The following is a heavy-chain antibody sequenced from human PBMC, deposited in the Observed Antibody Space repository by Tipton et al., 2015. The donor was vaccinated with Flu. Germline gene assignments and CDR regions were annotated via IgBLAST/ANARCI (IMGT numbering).Heavy chain of an antibody. J-gene: IGHJ4*02. CDR3: ARHTSDSVRGVIDY. CDR1: GYSIRSAYY. D-gene: IGHD3-10*02. V-gene: IGHV4-38-2*01. Sequence: LRLSCSVSGYSIRSAYYWGWVRRPPGKGLEWIGTIYHSGTTYYNPSLKSRLTISVDTSKNQFSLRLSSVTAADTAVYYCARHTSDSVRGVIDYWGQGTLVTVSS. CDR2: IYHSGTT.